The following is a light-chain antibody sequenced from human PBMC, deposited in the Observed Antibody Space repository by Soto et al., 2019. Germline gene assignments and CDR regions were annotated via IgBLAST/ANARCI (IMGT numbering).Light chain of an antibody. V-gene: IGKV3-20*01. J-gene: IGKJ4*01. CDR3: KQYGSSPLT. CDR1: QSVSSSY. CDR2: GAS. Sequence: EIVLTQYQGTLSFSPGERATLSCRASQSVSSSYLAWYQQKPGQAPRLLIYGASSRATGIPDRFSGSGSGTDFTLTISRLEPEDFAVYYCKQYGSSPLTFGGGTKGGYQ.